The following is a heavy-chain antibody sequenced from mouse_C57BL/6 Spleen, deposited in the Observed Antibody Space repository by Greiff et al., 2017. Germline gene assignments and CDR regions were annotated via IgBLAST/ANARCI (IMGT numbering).Heavy chain of an antibody. D-gene: IGHD2-3*01. Sequence: EVKVVESEGGLVQPGSSMKLSCTASGFTFSDYYMAWVRPVPEKGLEWVANINYDGSSTYYLDSLKSRFIISRDNAKNILYLQMSSLKSEDTATYYCARALIYDGSFDYWGQGTTLTVSS. J-gene: IGHJ2*01. V-gene: IGHV5-16*01. CDR3: ARALIYDGSFDY. CDR1: GFTFSDYY. CDR2: INYDGSST.